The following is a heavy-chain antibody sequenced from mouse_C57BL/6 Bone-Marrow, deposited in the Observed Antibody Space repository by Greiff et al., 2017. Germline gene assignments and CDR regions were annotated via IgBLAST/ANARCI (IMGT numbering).Heavy chain of an antibody. CDR1: GYTFTSYW. Sequence: QVQLQQSGAELVKPGASVKLSCKASGYTFTSYWMHWVKQRPGQGLEWIGMIHPNSGSTNYNEKFKSKATLTVDKSSSTAYMQLSSLTSEDAAVYYCARYPRNVMDYWGQGTSVTVSS. CDR2: IHPNSGST. J-gene: IGHJ4*01. CDR3: ARYPRNVMDY. V-gene: IGHV1-64*01.